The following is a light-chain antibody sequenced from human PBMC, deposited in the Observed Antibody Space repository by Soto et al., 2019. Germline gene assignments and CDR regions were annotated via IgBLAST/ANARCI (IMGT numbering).Light chain of an antibody. Sequence: QSALTQPPSVSGSPGQSVTISCTGTSNDVGAFDYVSWYQQHPGKAPKLIIFEVFNRPSGVSTRFSGSKSGSTASLTISGLQAEDEADYFCSSYTTNNAHVFGGGTKLTVL. J-gene: IGLJ2*01. V-gene: IGLV2-14*01. CDR1: SNDVGAFDY. CDR3: SSYTTNNAHV. CDR2: EVF.